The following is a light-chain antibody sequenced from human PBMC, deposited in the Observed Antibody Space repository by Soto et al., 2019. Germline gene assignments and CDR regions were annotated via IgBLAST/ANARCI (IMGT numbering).Light chain of an antibody. CDR3: QQFGSSLST. CDR1: QSVSSRY. CDR2: ATS. V-gene: IGKV3-20*01. Sequence: IVLTQSPGTLSLSPGETASLSVRGSQSVSSRYLAWYQQKSGQAPRLLIYATSSRATDIPDRFIGYGSGTDFTLTISGLEPEDFAVYYCQQFGSSLSTFGQGTKVDIK. J-gene: IGKJ1*01.